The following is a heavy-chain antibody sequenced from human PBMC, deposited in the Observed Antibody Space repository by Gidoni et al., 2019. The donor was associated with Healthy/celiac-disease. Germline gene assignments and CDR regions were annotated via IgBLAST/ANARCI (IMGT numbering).Heavy chain of an antibody. CDR3: ARSGYSHRPYAFDI. CDR2: ISYDGSNK. Sequence: QVQLVASGGGVVQPGGSLRLSCAAPGFPFSSYAMHWVRQAPGKGLEWVAVISYDGSNKYYADSVKGRFTISRDNSKNTLYLQMNSLRAEDTAVYYCARSGYSHRPYAFDIWGQGTMVTVSS. V-gene: IGHV3-30-3*01. CDR1: GFPFSSYA. J-gene: IGHJ3*02. D-gene: IGHD5-18*01.